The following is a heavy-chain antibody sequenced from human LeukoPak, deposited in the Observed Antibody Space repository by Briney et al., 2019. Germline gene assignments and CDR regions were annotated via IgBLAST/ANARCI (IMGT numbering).Heavy chain of an antibody. CDR2: IYSTGSST. CDR1: EFTFSSYA. Sequence: GGSLRLSCAASEFTFSSYAMSWVRQAPGKGLEWVSAIYSTGSSTYYADSVKGRFTISRDNSKNTLYLQMNSLRAEDTAVYYCARSGQWELRAIYYFDYWGQGTLVTVSS. J-gene: IGHJ4*02. D-gene: IGHD1-26*01. CDR3: ARSGQWELRAIYYFDY. V-gene: IGHV3-23*05.